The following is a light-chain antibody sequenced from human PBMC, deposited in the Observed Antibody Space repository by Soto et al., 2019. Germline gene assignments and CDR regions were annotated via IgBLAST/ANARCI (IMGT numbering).Light chain of an antibody. V-gene: IGLV1-44*01. Sequence: QSVLTQPPSASGTPGQRVTISCSGSSSNIGSNTVNWYQHLPGTAPKLLIYGNNQRPSGVPDRFSGSKSGTSASLAISGLQSEDEADYYCAAWDDSLNVVFGGGTKLTVL. CDR2: GNN. CDR3: AAWDDSLNVV. CDR1: SSNIGSNT. J-gene: IGLJ2*01.